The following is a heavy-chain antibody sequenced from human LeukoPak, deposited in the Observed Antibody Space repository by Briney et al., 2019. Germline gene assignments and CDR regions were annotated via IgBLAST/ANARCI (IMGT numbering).Heavy chain of an antibody. J-gene: IGHJ4*02. CDR2: LRQDGSEK. D-gene: IGHD5-12*01. CDR3: ARGDIVTTSNIDY. Sequence: GGSLRLSCAASGFTFSDYWMSWVRQAPGKGLEWVANLRQDGSEKYYVDSVKGRFTISRDNAKNPLYLQMNSLRAEDTAVYYCARGDIVTTSNIDYWGQGTLVTVSS. V-gene: IGHV3-7*04. CDR1: GFTFSDYW.